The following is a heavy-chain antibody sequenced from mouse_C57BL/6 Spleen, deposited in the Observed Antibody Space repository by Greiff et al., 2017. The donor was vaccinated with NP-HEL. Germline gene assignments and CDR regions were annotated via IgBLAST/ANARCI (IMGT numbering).Heavy chain of an antibody. CDR1: GFSLTSYG. CDR3: ARNFRAYYDAMDY. J-gene: IGHJ4*01. CDR2: IWRGGST. Sequence: VKLQESGPGLVQPSQSLSITCTVSGFSLTSYGVHWVRQSPGKGLEWLGVIWRGGSTDYNAAFISRLSISKDNSKSQVFFKMNSLQADDTAIYYCARNFRAYYDAMDYWGQGTSVTVSS. V-gene: IGHV2-2*01. D-gene: IGHD2-10*01.